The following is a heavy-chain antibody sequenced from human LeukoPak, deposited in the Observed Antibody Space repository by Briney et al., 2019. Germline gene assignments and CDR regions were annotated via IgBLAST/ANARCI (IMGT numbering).Heavy chain of an antibody. CDR2: ISAYNGNT. D-gene: IGHD3-22*01. J-gene: IGHJ4*02. Sequence: ASVKVSCKASGYTFTSYGISWVRQAPGRGLEWMGWISAYNGNTNYAQKLQGRVTMTTDTSTSTPYMELRSLRSDDPAVYYCARTTYYYDSSGYYPLRYWGQGTLVTVSS. V-gene: IGHV1-18*01. CDR1: GYTFTSYG. CDR3: ARTTYYYDSSGYYPLRY.